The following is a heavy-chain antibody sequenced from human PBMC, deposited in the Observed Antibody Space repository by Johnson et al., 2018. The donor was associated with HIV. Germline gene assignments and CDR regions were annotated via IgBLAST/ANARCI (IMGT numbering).Heavy chain of an antibody. Sequence: QMQLVESGGDVVQPGRSLRLSCAASGFTFSSYGIHWVRQAPGKGLEWVAVISYDGSNKYYPNSLKGRFTISRDNSKNTLYLQMNSLRAEDTAVYYCARGITMIVVVKGDAFDIWGQGTMVTVSS. CDR2: ISYDGSNK. CDR1: GFTFSSYG. D-gene: IGHD3-22*01. CDR3: ARGITMIVVVKGDAFDI. V-gene: IGHV3-30-3*01. J-gene: IGHJ3*02.